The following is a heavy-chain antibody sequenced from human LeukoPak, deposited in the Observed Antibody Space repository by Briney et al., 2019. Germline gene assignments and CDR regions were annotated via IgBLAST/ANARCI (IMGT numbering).Heavy chain of an antibody. CDR3: ARTSPYHRRYCSSTSCPQPFDY. V-gene: IGHV4-34*01. CDR2: INHSGST. Sequence: PSETLSLTCAVYGGSFSGYYWSWIRQPPGKGLEWIGEINHSGSTNYNPSLKSRVTISVDTSKNQFSLKLSSVTAADTAVYYCARTSPYHRRYCSSTSCPQPFDYWAQGTLVTVSS. J-gene: IGHJ4*02. CDR1: GGSFSGYY. D-gene: IGHD2-2*01.